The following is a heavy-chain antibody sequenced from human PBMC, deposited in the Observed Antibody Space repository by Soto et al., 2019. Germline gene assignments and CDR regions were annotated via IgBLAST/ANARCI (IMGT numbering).Heavy chain of an antibody. V-gene: IGHV1-69*12. CDR1: GGTFSSYA. CDR3: ARDPRPPGNDYGAPGYFDL. J-gene: IGHJ2*01. CDR2: IIPIFGTA. Sequence: QVQLVQSGAEVKKPGSSVKVSCKASGGTFSSYAISWVRQAPGQGLEWMGGIIPIFGTANYAQKFQGRVTITADESTSTAYMELRSLRSEDTAVYYCARDPRPPGNDYGAPGYFDLWGRGTLVTVSS. D-gene: IGHD4-17*01.